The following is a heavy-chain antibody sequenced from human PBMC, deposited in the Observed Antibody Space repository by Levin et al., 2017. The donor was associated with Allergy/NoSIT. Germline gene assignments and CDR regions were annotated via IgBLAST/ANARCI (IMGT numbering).Heavy chain of an antibody. CDR1: GFTFSSYW. D-gene: IGHD3-10*01. CDR3: ARDFRLGMVRVPDY. J-gene: IGHJ4*02. CDR2: IKQDGSEK. Sequence: AGESLKISCAASGFTFSSYWMSWVRQAPGKGLEWVANIKQDGSEKYYVDSVKGRFTISRDNAKNSLYLQMNSLRAEDTAVYYCARDFRLGMVRVPDYWGQGTLVTVSS. V-gene: IGHV3-7*01.